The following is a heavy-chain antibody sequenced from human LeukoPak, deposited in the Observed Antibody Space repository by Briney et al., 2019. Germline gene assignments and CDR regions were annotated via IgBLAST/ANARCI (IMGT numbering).Heavy chain of an antibody. V-gene: IGHV1-18*01. J-gene: IGHJ6*03. CDR3: ARESNYDFWSGYRDGDYYYYMDV. D-gene: IGHD3-3*01. Sequence: ASVKVSCKASGYTFTSYGINWVRQAPGQGLEWMGWISAYNGNTNYAQKLQGRVTMTTDTSTSTAYMELRSLRSDDTAVYYCARESNYDFWSGYRDGDYYYYMDVWGKGTTVTVSS. CDR1: GYTFTSYG. CDR2: ISAYNGNT.